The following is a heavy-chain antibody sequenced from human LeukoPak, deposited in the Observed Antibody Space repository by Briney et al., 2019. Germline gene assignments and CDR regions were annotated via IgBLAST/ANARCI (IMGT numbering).Heavy chain of an antibody. J-gene: IGHJ4*02. CDR1: GFTFDDYA. Sequence: GRSLRLSCAASGFTFDDYAMHWVRQAPGKGLEWVSGISWNSGSIGYADSVKGRFTISRDNAKNSLYLQMNSLRAEDTALYYCAKDSILLWFGESSFFDYWGQGTLVTVSS. V-gene: IGHV3-9*01. CDR3: AKDSILLWFGESSFFDY. CDR2: ISWNSGSI. D-gene: IGHD3-10*01.